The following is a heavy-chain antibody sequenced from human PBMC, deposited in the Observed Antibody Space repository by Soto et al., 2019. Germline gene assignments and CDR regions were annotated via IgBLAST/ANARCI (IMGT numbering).Heavy chain of an antibody. V-gene: IGHV4-61*01. Sequence: SETLSLTCTVSGGAVSSGTYYWSWIRQPPGKGLEWIGHIYFTGSTNYNPSLKSRVTMSLDTSENQFSLKLSSVTAADTAVYYCTRCRPRVQWFDPWGLGTLVTVSS. CDR3: TRCRPRVQWFDP. CDR1: GGAVSSGTYY. J-gene: IGHJ5*02. CDR2: IYFTGST.